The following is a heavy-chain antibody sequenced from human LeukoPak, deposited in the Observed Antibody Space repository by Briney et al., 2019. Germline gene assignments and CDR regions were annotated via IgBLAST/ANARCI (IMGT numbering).Heavy chain of an antibody. CDR3: ATGLYSSGWYETLYYFDY. J-gene: IGHJ4*02. CDR2: IIPIFGTA. D-gene: IGHD6-19*01. CDR1: GGTFSSYA. V-gene: IGHV1-69*13. Sequence: ASVKVSCKASGGTFSSYAISWVRQAPGQGLEWMGGIIPIFGTANYAQKFQGRVTITADESTSTAYMELSSLRSEDTAVYYCATGLYSSGWYETLYYFDYWGQGTLVTVSS.